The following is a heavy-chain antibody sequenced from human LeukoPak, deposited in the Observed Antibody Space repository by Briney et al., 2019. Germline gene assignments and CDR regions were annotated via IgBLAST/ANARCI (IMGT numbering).Heavy chain of an antibody. V-gene: IGHV3-23*01. J-gene: IGHJ3*02. D-gene: IGHD5-12*01. CDR1: GFASSYYG. CDR2: FGHSGAIT. Sequence: PGGSLRLSCAASGFASSYYGMSWVRQTPGKGLEWVSGFGHSGAITYADSVKGRFTISRDNSKNTLYLQMNSLRAEDTAVYYCVRYSGPVAFDIWGQGTMVTVSS. CDR3: VRYSGPVAFDI.